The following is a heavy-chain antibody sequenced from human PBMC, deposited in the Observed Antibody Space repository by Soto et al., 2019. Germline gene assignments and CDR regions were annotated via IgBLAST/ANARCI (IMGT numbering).Heavy chain of an antibody. J-gene: IGHJ4*02. CDR3: ARGPTEYHDNSGKYFLDY. CDR2: ISTYNGTT. V-gene: IGHV1-18*01. Sequence: QVQLVQSGAEVKKPGASVKVSCKVSGYSFITYGVSWVRQAPGQGLDWMGWISTYNGTTKYAERLQGRVTMTTATTTSTAYMELRSLRSDDTAVYYCARGPTEYHDNSGKYFLDYWGQGTLVTVAS. CDR1: GYSFITYG. D-gene: IGHD3-22*01.